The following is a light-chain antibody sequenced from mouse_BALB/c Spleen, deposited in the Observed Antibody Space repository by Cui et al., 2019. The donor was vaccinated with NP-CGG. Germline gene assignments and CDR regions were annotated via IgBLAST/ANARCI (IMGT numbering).Light chain of an antibody. CDR3: ALWYSNHWV. CDR1: TGAITTSNY. V-gene: IGLV1*01. CDR2: GTK. J-gene: IGLJ1*01. Sequence: VFTQESVLTTSTGETVTLTCRSSTGAITTSNYANWVQEKPDHLFTGLIGGTKNRAPGVPARFSGSLIGDKAALTITGAQTEDEAIYFCALWYSNHWVFGGGTKLTVL.